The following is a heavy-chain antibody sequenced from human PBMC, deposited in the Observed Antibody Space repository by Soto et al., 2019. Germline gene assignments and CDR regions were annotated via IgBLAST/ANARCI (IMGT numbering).Heavy chain of an antibody. J-gene: IGHJ6*02. Sequence: QVRLQESGPGLVKPSETLSLTCTVSGGSITSITNHYCSWIRQPPGKGLEWIGYISYSGHTSYNPSRKRRVILSVHTSKNQVSLNLASVTAADTAVYYCASQGFGTLHGLVDVWGQGTTVTVSS. D-gene: IGHD1-7*01. CDR3: ASQGFGTLHGLVDV. CDR2: ISYSGHT. CDR1: GGSITSITNHY. V-gene: IGHV4-59*08.